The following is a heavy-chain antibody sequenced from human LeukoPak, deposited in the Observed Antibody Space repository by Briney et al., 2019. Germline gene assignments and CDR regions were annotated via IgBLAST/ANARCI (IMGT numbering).Heavy chain of an antibody. CDR2: ISRSGSVK. CDR3: VKDGYSGDFPGSFDY. CDR1: GFTFSSYA. D-gene: IGHD5-12*01. V-gene: IGHV3-23*01. Sequence: PGGSLRLSCAASGFTFSSYAMSWVRQAPGKGLEWVSGISRSGSVKYYADSVKGRFTISRDNAKNTLFLHLNSLRDEDTAVYYCVKDGYSGDFPGSFDYWGQGARVTVSS. J-gene: IGHJ4*02.